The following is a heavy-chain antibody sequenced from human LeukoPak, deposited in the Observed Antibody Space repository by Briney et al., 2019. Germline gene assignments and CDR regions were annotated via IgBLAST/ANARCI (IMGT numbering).Heavy chain of an antibody. V-gene: IGHV4-59*01. Sequence: SETLSLTCTVSGGSISSYYWSWIRQPPGKGLEWIGYIYYSGSTNCNPSLKSRVTISVDTSKNQFSLKLSSVTAADTAVYYCARVAGDYVRGGFDYWGQGTLVTVSS. CDR2: IYYSGST. CDR3: ARVAGDYVRGGFDY. J-gene: IGHJ4*02. D-gene: IGHD4-17*01. CDR1: GGSISSYY.